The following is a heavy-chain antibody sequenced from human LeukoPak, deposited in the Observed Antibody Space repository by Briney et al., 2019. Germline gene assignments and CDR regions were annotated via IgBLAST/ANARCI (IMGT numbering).Heavy chain of an antibody. V-gene: IGHV1-69*05. CDR3: ARDNYAGANWFDP. CDR1: GGTFSSYA. Sequence: ASVKVSCKASGGTFSSYAISWVRQAPGQGLEWMGGIIPIFGTANYAQKFQGRVTITTDESTSTAYMELSSLRSEDTAVYYCARDNYAGANWFDPWGQGTLVTISS. D-gene: IGHD1-7*01. J-gene: IGHJ5*02. CDR2: IIPIFGTA.